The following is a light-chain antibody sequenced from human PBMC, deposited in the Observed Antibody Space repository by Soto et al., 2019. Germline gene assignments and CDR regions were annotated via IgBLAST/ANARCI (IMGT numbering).Light chain of an antibody. V-gene: IGKV3-11*01. CDR1: QSVRSL. CDR3: QQHSAWPLT. CDR2: DAS. J-gene: IGKJ4*01. Sequence: EVVLTQSPATLSLSPGERATLSCRASQSVRSLLAWYQQKPGQAPRVLIHDASNRANGIPARFSSSGSGTDYTLTISSLEPEDFAVYYCQQHSAWPLTFGGGTKVEMK.